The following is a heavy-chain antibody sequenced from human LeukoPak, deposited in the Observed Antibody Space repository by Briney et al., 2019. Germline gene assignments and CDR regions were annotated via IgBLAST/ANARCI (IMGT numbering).Heavy chain of an antibody. CDR1: GFTLTNFA. V-gene: IGHV3-64*01. Sequence: PGGSLRLSCATSGFTLTNFAMHWVRQAPGKGLEYVSAMSSDGGTTYYANSVKGRFTMSRDKSKNAVYLQMGSLRPDDMAVYYCARGGPLSAYDSWGQGTLVTVSS. CDR2: MSSDGGTT. J-gene: IGHJ4*02. CDR3: ARGGPLSAYDS. D-gene: IGHD2/OR15-2a*01.